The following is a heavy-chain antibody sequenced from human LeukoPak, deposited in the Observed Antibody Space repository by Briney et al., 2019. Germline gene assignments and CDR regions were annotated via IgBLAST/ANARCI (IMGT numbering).Heavy chain of an antibody. J-gene: IGHJ4*02. CDR2: IYHSGST. D-gene: IGHD2-2*01. CDR3: ASESLQIGYCSSTSCQNYFDY. Sequence: PSETLSLTCTVSGYSISSGYYWGWIRQPPGKGLEWIGSIYHSGSTYYNPSLKSRVTISVDRSKNQFSLKLSSVTAADTAVYYCASESLQIGYCSSTSCQNYFDYWGQGTLVTVSP. V-gene: IGHV4-38-2*02. CDR1: GYSISSGYY.